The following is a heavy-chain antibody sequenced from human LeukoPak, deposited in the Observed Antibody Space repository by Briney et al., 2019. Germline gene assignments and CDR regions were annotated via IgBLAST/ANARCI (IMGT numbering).Heavy chain of an antibody. CDR2: TYYRSKWYN. Sequence: SQTLSLTCAISGDSVSSNSAAWNWIRQSPSRGLEWLGRTYYRSKWYNDYAVSVKSRITINPDTSKNQFSLQLNSVTAADTAVYYCARGEAAAGTSPFDYWGQGTLVTVSS. J-gene: IGHJ4*02. V-gene: IGHV6-1*01. CDR3: ARGEAAAGTSPFDY. CDR1: GDSVSSNSAA. D-gene: IGHD6-13*01.